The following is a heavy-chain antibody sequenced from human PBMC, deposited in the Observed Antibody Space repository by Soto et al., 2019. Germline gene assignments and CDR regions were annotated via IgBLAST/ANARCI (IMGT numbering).Heavy chain of an antibody. Sequence: EVQLVESGGGWVQPGGSLRLSCAASGFTFSGYWMKWVRQAPGKGLEWVATIKEDGSEKYDVDSVKGRFTISRDSAKNSVHLQMNSLRVEDTAVYYCASTRGYWGQGTLVTVSS. CDR3: ASTRGY. V-gene: IGHV3-7*05. CDR2: IKEDGSEK. CDR1: GFTFSGYW. D-gene: IGHD3-3*01. J-gene: IGHJ4*02.